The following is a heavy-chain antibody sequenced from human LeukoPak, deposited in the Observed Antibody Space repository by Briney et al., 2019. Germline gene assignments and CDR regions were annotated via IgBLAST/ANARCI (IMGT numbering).Heavy chain of an antibody. CDR3: AKAIAAAGTFYYMDV. D-gene: IGHD6-13*01. CDR1: GFTSDDYA. J-gene: IGHJ6*03. CDR2: TSWNSGSI. V-gene: IGHV3-9*02. Sequence: GGSLRLSCAASGFTSDDYAMHWVRQAPGKGLEWVSGTSWNSGSIGYADSVKGRFTISRDNAKNSLYLQMNSLRAEDTALYYCAKAIAAAGTFYYMDVWGKGTTVTISS.